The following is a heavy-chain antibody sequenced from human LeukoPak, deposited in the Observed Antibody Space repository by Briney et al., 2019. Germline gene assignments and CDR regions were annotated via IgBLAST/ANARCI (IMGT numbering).Heavy chain of an antibody. CDR1: GYTFTSYD. CDR3: AREVVDGGYGMDV. D-gene: IGHD2-21*01. Sequence: GASVKVSCKASGYTFTSYDINWVRQATGQGLEWMGGIIPIFGTANYAQKFQGRVTITADESTSTAYMELSSLRSEDTAVYYCAREVVDGGYGMDVWGKGTTVTVSS. CDR2: IIPIFGTA. J-gene: IGHJ6*04. V-gene: IGHV1-69*13.